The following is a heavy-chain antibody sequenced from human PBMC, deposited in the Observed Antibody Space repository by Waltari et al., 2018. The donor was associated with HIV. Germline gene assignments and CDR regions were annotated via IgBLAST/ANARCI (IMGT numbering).Heavy chain of an antibody. D-gene: IGHD6-6*01. Sequence: RLQESGPLLVKPSETLSLTCSVSGGSVNSYYWSWIRLPAGKGLEWIGRIYPDGGTNYSPSLQSRVTMSINKSKNQFSLNLNSVTAADTAVYYCARTLGFGSSSYWGRGTLVTVSS. J-gene: IGHJ4*02. CDR2: IYPDGGT. CDR3: ARTLGFGSSSY. V-gene: IGHV4-4*07. CDR1: GGSVNSYY.